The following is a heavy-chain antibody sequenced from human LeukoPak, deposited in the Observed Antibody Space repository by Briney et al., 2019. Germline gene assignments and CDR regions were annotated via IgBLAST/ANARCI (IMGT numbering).Heavy chain of an antibody. Sequence: SETLSLTCTVSGVSISGYYWSWLRQPAGKGLEWIGRIYTGGSTNYNPSLKSRVTMSVDTSKNQFSLKLSSVTAADTAVYYCARVRTTYRNFDYWGQGTLVTVSS. CDR1: GVSISGYY. V-gene: IGHV4-4*07. J-gene: IGHJ4*02. CDR3: ARVRTTYRNFDY. CDR2: IYTGGST. D-gene: IGHD1-26*01.